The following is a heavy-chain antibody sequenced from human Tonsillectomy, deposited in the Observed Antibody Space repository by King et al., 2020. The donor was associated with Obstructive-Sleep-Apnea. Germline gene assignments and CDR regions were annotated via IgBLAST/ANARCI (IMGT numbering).Heavy chain of an antibody. D-gene: IGHD5-18*01. J-gene: IGHJ4*02. CDR2: IRQDGTEM. Sequence: QLVQSGGGLVRPGGSLRLSCAASGFSFSTYWMTWVRQAPGKGLEWVANIRQDGTEMYYVDSVKGRFTISRDNAKNSLYLQMYSLRAEDTAVYYCARENDNDTYGYSHYFDYWGQGTLVTVSS. CDR1: GFSFSTYW. V-gene: IGHV3-7*03. CDR3: ARENDNDTYGYSHYFDY.